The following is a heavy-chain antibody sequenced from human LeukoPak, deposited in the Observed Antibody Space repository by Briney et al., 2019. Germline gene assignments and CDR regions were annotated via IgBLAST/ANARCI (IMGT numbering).Heavy chain of an antibody. Sequence: SETLSLTCTVSGGPISSGGYYWSWIRQHPGKGLEWIGYIYYSGSTYYNPSLKSRVTISVDTSTNQFSLKLSSVTAADTAVYYCAREMYSSSWHFDYWGQGTLVTVSS. D-gene: IGHD6-13*01. CDR3: AREMYSSSWHFDY. CDR2: IYYSGST. CDR1: GGPISSGGYY. V-gene: IGHV4-31*03. J-gene: IGHJ4*01.